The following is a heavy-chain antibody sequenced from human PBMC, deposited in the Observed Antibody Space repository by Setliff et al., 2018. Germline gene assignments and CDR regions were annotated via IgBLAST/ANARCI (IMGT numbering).Heavy chain of an antibody. V-gene: IGHV4-34*01. J-gene: IGHJ3*02. CDR3: RQAVVGRDVFDI. CDR1: GGSFDTYY. Sequence: SETLSLTCNVYGGSFDTYYWSWIRQPPGKGLEWFGEINQSGSGDYNPSFKGRVTISVDTTKKQFSLTLTSVTAADTALYYCRQAVVGRDVFDIWGQGTVVTVSS. CDR2: INQSGSG. D-gene: IGHD1-1*01.